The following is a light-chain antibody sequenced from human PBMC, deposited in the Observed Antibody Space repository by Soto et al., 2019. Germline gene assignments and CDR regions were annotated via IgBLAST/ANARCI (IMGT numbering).Light chain of an antibody. V-gene: IGKV3-20*01. Sequence: PGEGATLSCTASQSITGRYLAWYQQRPGQAPRLLIYEASSRATGIPDRFSGSGSGTDFTLTISRLEPEDFAVYYCQQYATSPQTFGQGTKVDIK. CDR2: EAS. CDR3: QQYATSPQT. J-gene: IGKJ1*01. CDR1: QSITGRY.